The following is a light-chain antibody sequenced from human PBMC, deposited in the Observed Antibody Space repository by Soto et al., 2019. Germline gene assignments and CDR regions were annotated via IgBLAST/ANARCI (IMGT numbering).Light chain of an antibody. Sequence: QSALTQPPSASGSPGQSVAISCTGTSSDVGGYNYVSWYQQHPGKAPKLMIYEVNKRPSGVPDRFSGSKSGNTASLTVSGLTAEDEDDYHCSSYAGSSNVFGTGTKVTV. J-gene: IGLJ1*01. CDR2: EVN. CDR1: SSDVGGYNY. CDR3: SSYAGSSNV. V-gene: IGLV2-8*01.